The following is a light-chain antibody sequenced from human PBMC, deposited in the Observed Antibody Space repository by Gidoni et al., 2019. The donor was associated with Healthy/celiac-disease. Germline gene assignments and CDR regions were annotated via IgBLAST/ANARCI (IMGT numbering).Light chain of an antibody. J-gene: IGKJ4*01. CDR3: QQSYSTPRT. CDR2: AAS. V-gene: IGKV1-39*01. CDR1: QSISSY. Sequence: IQMTQSPSSLSASVGDRVTITCRESQSISSYLNWYQQKPGKAPKLLIYAASSLQSGVPSRFSGSGSGTDFTLTISSLQPEDFATYYCQQSYSTPRTFGGGTKVEIK.